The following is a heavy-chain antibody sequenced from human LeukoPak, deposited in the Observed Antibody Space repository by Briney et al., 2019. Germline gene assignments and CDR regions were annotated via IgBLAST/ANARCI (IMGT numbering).Heavy chain of an antibody. J-gene: IGHJ4*02. CDR1: GFTFSSYG. Sequence: GGSLRLSCAASGFTFSSYGMHWVRQAPGKGLEWVAFIRYDGSNQYYADSVKGRFTISRDNSKNTLYLQMNSLRAEDAAVYYCAKGGVTSSYFDYWGQGTLVTVSS. V-gene: IGHV3-30*02. CDR2: IRYDGSNQ. CDR3: AKGGVTSSYFDY. D-gene: IGHD4-23*01.